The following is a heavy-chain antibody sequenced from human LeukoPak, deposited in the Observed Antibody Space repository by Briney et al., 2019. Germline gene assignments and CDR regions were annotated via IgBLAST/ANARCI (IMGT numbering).Heavy chain of an antibody. Sequence: GGSLRLSCAASGFTFSSYSMNWVRQAPGKGLEWVAFIRYDGSNKYYAESVKGRFTISRDNSKNTLYLQMNSLRAEDTAVYYCAKVHGDYPCYFDYWGQGTLVTVSS. V-gene: IGHV3-30*02. D-gene: IGHD4-17*01. CDR1: GFTFSSYS. J-gene: IGHJ4*02. CDR2: IRYDGSNK. CDR3: AKVHGDYPCYFDY.